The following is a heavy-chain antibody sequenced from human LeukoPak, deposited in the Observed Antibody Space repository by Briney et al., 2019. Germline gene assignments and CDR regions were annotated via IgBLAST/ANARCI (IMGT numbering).Heavy chain of an antibody. CDR1: GSSIRNGCY. CDR3: ARDRGGTYYGIDY. V-gene: IGHV4-38-2*02. CDR2: IYYSGTT. J-gene: IGHJ4*02. Sequence: SETLSLTCAVSGSSIRNGCYWGWIRQPPGKGLEWFGTIYYSGTTYYNPSLRSRVTVSVDASNNQFSLKMRSVTVADTAIYYCARDRGGTYYGIDYWGQGTMVTVSS. D-gene: IGHD3-3*01.